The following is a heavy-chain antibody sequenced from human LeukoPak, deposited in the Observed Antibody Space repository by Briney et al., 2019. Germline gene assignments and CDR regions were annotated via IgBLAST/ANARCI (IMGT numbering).Heavy chain of an antibody. J-gene: IGHJ6*02. D-gene: IGHD2-15*01. CDR1: GCTFCSYS. V-gene: IGHV3-48*02. CDR3: ARDGVVVVAATSGGYYGMDV. CDR2: ISSSSSTI. Sequence: PGGSLRLSCAAFGCTFCSYSMSWVRQAPGKGLEWVSYISSSSSTIYYADSVKGRFTISRDNAKNSLYLQMNSLRDEDTAVYYCARDGVVVVAATSGGYYGMDVWGQGTTVTVSS.